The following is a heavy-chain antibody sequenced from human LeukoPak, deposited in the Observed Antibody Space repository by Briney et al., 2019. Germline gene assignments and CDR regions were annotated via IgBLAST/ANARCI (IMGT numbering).Heavy chain of an antibody. CDR3: ARVWVGRLRVGELMI. Sequence: ASVKVSCKASGYTFTSYGISWVRQAPGQGLEWMGWISAYNGNTNYAQKLQGRVTMTTDTSTSTAYMELSRLRSDDTAVYYCARVWVGRLRVGELMIWGQGTLVTVSS. CDR2: ISAYNGNT. CDR1: GYTFTSYG. D-gene: IGHD3-16*01. V-gene: IGHV1-18*01. J-gene: IGHJ4*02.